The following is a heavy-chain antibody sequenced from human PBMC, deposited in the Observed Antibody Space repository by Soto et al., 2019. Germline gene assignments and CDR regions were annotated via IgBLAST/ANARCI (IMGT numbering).Heavy chain of an antibody. V-gene: IGHV4-4*07. Sequence: QVQLQESGPGLVKPSETLSLTCTVSGGSISSYYWSWIRQPAGKGLEWIGRIYTRGSTNYNPSLKSRVTMAVATSKSQVSLNLSSVTAADTAVYYCERDRPHDGSGSPTYYYGMDGWGQGTTVTVSS. D-gene: IGHD3-10*01. CDR1: GGSISSYY. J-gene: IGHJ6*02. CDR3: ERDRPHDGSGSPTYYYGMDG. CDR2: IYTRGST.